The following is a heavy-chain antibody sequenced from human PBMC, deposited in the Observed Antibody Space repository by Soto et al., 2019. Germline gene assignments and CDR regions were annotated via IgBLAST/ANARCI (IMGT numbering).Heavy chain of an antibody. CDR1: GFRFHTYY. J-gene: IGHJ4*02. V-gene: IGHV3-21*06. CDR2: ISPSSSFL. CDR3: ARVGTDYGSGSPYYSDY. D-gene: IGHD3-10*01. Sequence: GSLRLSCAASGFRFHTYYMIWVRQAPGRGLEWVSSISPSSSFLNYADSVKGRFTISRDNGKSSVHLQMNSLRAEDTAEYYCARVGTDYGSGSPYYSDYWGQGSLVTVSS.